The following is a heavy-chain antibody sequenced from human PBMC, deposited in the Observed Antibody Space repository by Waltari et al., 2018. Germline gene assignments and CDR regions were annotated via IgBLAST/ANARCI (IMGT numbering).Heavy chain of an antibody. CDR1: GLTFNTYW. CDR3: TTLARGESGDY. J-gene: IGHJ4*02. D-gene: IGHD3-10*01. CDR2: INPDGSQK. V-gene: IGHV3-7*01. Sequence: EVQLVESGGGLGQPGGSLRLSCAASGLTFNTYWMKWIRQAPGKGLEWVANINPDGSQKFYVDSVKGRFTVSRDNAQNSLYLQMNNLRAEDTAVYYCTTLARGESGDYWGQGTLVTVSS.